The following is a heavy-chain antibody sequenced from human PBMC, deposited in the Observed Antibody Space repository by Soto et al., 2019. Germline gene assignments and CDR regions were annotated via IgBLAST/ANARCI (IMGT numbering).Heavy chain of an antibody. CDR2: INHSGST. V-gene: IGHV4-34*01. CDR3: ARGQAYCGGDCYNQLYNWFDP. Sequence: PSETLSLTCAVYGGSFSGYYWSWIRQPPGKGLEWIGEINHSGSTNYNPSLKSRVTISVDTSKNQFSLKLSSVTAADTAVYYCARGQAYCGGDCYNQLYNWFDPWGQGTLVTSPQ. D-gene: IGHD2-21*02. J-gene: IGHJ5*02. CDR1: GGSFSGYY.